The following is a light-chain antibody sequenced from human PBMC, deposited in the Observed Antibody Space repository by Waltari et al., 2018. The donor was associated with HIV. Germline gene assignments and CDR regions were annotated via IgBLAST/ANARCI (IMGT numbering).Light chain of an antibody. Sequence: SYDLTQPPSVSVSPGQTASIPRSGDTSGGKSVSWYQQKAGQSPVLVIFQDSKRPSGIPERFSGSNSGNTATLTISGTQAMDEADYYCQAWDSRTSFGGGTKLTVL. CDR2: QDS. J-gene: IGLJ2*01. CDR3: QAWDSRTS. CDR1: TSGGKS. V-gene: IGLV3-1*01.